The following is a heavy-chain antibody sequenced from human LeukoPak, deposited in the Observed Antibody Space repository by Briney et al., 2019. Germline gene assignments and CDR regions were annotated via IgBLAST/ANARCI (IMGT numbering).Heavy chain of an antibody. CDR2: IDYSGST. V-gene: IGHV4-39*01. J-gene: IGHJ4*02. CDR3: ARLNAGYTTSCNKDY. D-gene: IGHD6-13*01. CDR1: GGSISSSRYY. Sequence: AGETLSPTWPLSGGSISSSRYYWAWIRQPPGKGLEWLGSIDYSGSTYYKPCLSSRGTISVDTSKNQISLKLSSVTAADTAVYYCARLNAGYTTSCNKDYCGQGTLVTVSS.